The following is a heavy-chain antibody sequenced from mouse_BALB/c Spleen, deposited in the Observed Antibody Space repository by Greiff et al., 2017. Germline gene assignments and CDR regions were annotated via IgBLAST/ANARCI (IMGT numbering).Heavy chain of an antibody. CDR3: ARSIGDGAWFAY. CDR2: IYPGDGDT. Sequence: VKLQESGAELVRPGSSVKISCKASGYAFSSYWMNWVKQRPGQGLEWIGQIYPGDGDTNYNGKFKGKATLTADKSSSTAYMQLSSLTSEDSAVYFCARSIGDGAWFAYWGQGTLVTVSA. V-gene: IGHV1-80*01. J-gene: IGHJ3*01. D-gene: IGHD3-1*01. CDR1: GYAFSSYW.